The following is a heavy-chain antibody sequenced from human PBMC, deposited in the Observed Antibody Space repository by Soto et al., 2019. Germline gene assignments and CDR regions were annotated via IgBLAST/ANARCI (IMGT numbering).Heavy chain of an antibody. CDR1: GGSVSSGSYY. Sequence: KTSETLSLTCTVSGGSVSSGSYYWSWIRQPPGKGLEWIGYIYYSGSTNYNPSLKSRVTISVDTSKNQFSLKLSSVTAADTAVYYCARDMAARNYYYYGMDVWGQGTTVTVSS. V-gene: IGHV4-61*01. CDR3: ARDMAARNYYYYGMDV. CDR2: IYYSGST. D-gene: IGHD6-6*01. J-gene: IGHJ6*02.